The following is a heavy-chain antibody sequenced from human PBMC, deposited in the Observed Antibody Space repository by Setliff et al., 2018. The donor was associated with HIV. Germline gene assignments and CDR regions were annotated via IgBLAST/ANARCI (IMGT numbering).Heavy chain of an antibody. J-gene: IGHJ3*02. CDR3: ARDGGYSGHQWFGDAFDI. CDR2: IIPIYGTA. CDR1: GDIFSRYG. D-gene: IGHD5-12*01. V-gene: IGHV1-69*13. Sequence: SVKVSCKASGDIFSRYGISWVRQAPGQGLEWMGGIIPIYGTANSAQKFQGRVTITADESTSTAYMELSTLRSEVTAVYFCARDGGYSGHQWFGDAFDIWGQGTMVTVSS.